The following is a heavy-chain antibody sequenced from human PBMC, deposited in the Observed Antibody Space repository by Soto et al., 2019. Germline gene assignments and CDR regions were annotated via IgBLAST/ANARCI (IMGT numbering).Heavy chain of an antibody. V-gene: IGHV3-33*01. CDR3: ARDRGVTYLDS. CDR1: GLIFSSHG. D-gene: IGHD3-10*01. CDR2: IWSDGSNK. J-gene: IGHJ5*01. Sequence: QVQLVESGGDVVQPGRSLRLSCAASGLIFSSHGMHWVRRAPGTGLEWVAFIWSDGSNKYNSDSVKGRFTISRDDSKNTLYLQMNSLRAEDTAVYYCARDRGVTYLDSWGQGTLVTVSS.